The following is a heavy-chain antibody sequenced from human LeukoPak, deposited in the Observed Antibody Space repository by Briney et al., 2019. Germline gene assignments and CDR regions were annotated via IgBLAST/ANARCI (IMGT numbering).Heavy chain of an antibody. CDR3: ARGGYCSRDCYSHYFDY. Sequence: SETLSLTCTVSGGSISNSGYYWGWIRQPPGKGLEWIGSFDYSGSTYYNPSLKSRVTISVDTSKTQFSLNLNSVTAADTAVYFCARGGYCSRDCYSHYFDYWGQRTLVTVSS. V-gene: IGHV4-39*07. CDR1: GGSISNSGYY. J-gene: IGHJ4*02. D-gene: IGHD2-21*02. CDR2: FDYSGST.